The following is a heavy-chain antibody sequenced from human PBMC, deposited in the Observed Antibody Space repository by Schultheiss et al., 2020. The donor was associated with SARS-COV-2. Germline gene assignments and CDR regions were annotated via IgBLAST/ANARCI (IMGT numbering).Heavy chain of an antibody. CDR1: GGSISSSSYY. V-gene: IGHV4-31*03. CDR3: ARAHSVVVAATHFDY. CDR2: IYYSGST. D-gene: IGHD2-15*01. Sequence: SQTLSLTCTVSGGSISSSSYYWGWIRQPPGKGLEWIGYIYYSGSTYYNPSLKSRVTISVDTSKNQFSLNLSSVTAADTAVYYCARAHSVVVAATHFDYWGQGTLVTVSS. J-gene: IGHJ4*02.